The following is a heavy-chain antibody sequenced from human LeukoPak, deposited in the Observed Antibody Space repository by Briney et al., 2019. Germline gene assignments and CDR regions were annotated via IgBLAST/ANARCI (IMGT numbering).Heavy chain of an antibody. V-gene: IGHV1-69*13. J-gene: IGHJ4*02. CDR1: GGTFSSYA. CDR2: IIPIFGTA. Sequence: SVKVSCKASGGTFSSYAISWVRQAPGQGLEWMGGIIPIFGTANYAQKFQGRVTITADESTSTAYMELGSLRSEDTAVYYCARDPPDYDSSREGGGYWGQGTLVTVSS. D-gene: IGHD3-22*01. CDR3: ARDPPDYDSSREGGGY.